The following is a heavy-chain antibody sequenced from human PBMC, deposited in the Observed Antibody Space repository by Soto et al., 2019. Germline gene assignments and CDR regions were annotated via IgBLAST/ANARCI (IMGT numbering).Heavy chain of an antibody. Sequence: QVQLVQSGAEVKKPGASVKVSCKASGYTFTSYYMHWVRQAPGQGLEWMGIINPSGGSTSYAQKFQGRVTMTRDTSTSTVYMELGGLRSEDTAVYYCAREPPHCSGGSCYPGLGMDVWGQGTTVTVSS. CDR2: INPSGGST. J-gene: IGHJ6*02. D-gene: IGHD2-15*01. CDR1: GYTFTSYY. CDR3: AREPPHCSGGSCYPGLGMDV. V-gene: IGHV1-46*01.